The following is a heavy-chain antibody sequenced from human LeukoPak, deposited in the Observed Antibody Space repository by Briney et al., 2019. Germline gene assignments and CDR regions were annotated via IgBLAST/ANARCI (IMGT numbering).Heavy chain of an antibody. Sequence: GGSLRLSCAASGFTFSSYGMHWVRQAPGKGLEWVAVIWYDGSNKYYADSVKGRCTISRDNSKDTVYLQMNSLRAEDTALYYCVKDVGGSAFYEYWGQGTLVTVSS. J-gene: IGHJ4*02. V-gene: IGHV3-33*06. CDR2: IWYDGSNK. CDR1: GFTFSSYG. CDR3: VKDVGGSAFYEY. D-gene: IGHD2-15*01.